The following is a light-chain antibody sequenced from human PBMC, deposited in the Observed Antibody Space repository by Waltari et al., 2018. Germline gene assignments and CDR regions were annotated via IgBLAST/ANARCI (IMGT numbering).Light chain of an antibody. CDR3: QQYYSTPYT. Sequence: DIVMTQSPDSPAVSLGVRATINVKAMQSVLYSSNNKNYLAWYQQKPGQPPKLLIYWASTREFGVPDRFSGSGSGTDFTLTISSLQAEDVAVYYCQQYYSTPYTFGQGTKLEIK. CDR2: WAS. V-gene: IGKV4-1*01. J-gene: IGKJ2*01. CDR1: QSVLYSSNNKNY.